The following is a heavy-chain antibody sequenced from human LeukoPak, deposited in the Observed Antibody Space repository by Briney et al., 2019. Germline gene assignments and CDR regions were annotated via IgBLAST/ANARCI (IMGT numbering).Heavy chain of an antibody. CDR1: GFTFSSYG. Sequence: PGGSLRLSCAASGFTFSSYGMHWVRQAPGKGLEWVAVISYDGSNKYYADSVKGRFTISRDNSKNTLYLQMNSLRAEDTAWYYCAKDHVSLDSSGYYYEDWGQGTLVTVSS. J-gene: IGHJ4*02. CDR2: ISYDGSNK. V-gene: IGHV3-30*18. CDR3: AKDHVSLDSSGYYYED. D-gene: IGHD3-22*01.